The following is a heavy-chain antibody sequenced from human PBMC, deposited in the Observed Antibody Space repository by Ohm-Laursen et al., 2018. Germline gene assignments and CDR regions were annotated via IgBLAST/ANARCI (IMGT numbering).Heavy chain of an antibody. J-gene: IGHJ6*02. CDR3: AKSRQGLDV. CDR2: ISGSGGST. Sequence: SLRLSCTASGFTFSSYAMSWVRQAPGKGLEWVSAISGSGGSTYYADSVKGRFTISRDNPKNTLYLQLNSLRAEDPAVYYCAKSRQGLDVWGQGTTVTVSS. V-gene: IGHV3-23*01. CDR1: GFTFSSYA.